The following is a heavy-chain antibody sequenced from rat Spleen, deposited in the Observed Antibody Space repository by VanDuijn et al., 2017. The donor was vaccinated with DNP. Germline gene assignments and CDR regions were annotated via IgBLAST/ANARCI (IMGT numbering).Heavy chain of an antibody. CDR2: ISTSGGTT. CDR1: GFTFSSFP. Sequence: EVQLVESGGGLVQPGRSMKLSCAASGFTFSSFPMAWVRQAPTKGLEWVATISTSGGTTYYRDSVKGRFTISRDNARNTLYLQMNSLRSEDMATYYCVRWNSGHFDYWGQGVMVTVSS. J-gene: IGHJ2*01. CDR3: VRWNSGHFDY. D-gene: IGHD4-3*01. V-gene: IGHV5-46*01.